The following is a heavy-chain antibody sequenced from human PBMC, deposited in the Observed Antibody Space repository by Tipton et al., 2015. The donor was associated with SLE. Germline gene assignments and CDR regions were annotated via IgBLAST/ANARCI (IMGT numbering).Heavy chain of an antibody. CDR1: GFTFSSYS. D-gene: IGHD3-22*01. J-gene: IGHJ4*02. Sequence: SLRLSCAASGFTFSSYSMNWVRQAPGKGLEWVSSISSSSSYIYYADSVKGRFTISRDNAKNSLYLRMNTLRAEDTAVYYCARDDSAYYFDYWGQGTLVTVSS. CDR3: ARDDSAYYFDY. V-gene: IGHV3-21*01. CDR2: ISSSSSYI.